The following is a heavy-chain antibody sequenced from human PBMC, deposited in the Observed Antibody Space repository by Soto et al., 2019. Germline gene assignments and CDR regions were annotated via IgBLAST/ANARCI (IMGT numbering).Heavy chain of an antibody. Sequence: EVQLVESGGGLVQPGGSLKLSSAASGFTFSGSAMHWVRQASGKGLEWVGRIRSKANSYATAYAASVKGRFTISRDDSKNTAYLEMNSRRAEDTAVYYCTRSKVITTQDDFWCVYATIFDYWGQGTLVTVSS. V-gene: IGHV3-73*01. CDR2: IRSKANSYAT. CDR3: TRSKVITTQDDFWCVYATIFDY. D-gene: IGHD3-3*01. CDR1: GFTFSGSA. J-gene: IGHJ4*02.